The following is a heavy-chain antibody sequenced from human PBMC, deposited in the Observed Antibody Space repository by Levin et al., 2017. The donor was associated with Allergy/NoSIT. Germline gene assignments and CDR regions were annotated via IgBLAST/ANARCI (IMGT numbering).Heavy chain of an antibody. V-gene: IGHV3-9*01. D-gene: IGHD6-19*01. CDR1: GFTFKDYG. CDR2: ISWNSGGI. CDR3: VKDVSPGSGWSFPGYLDY. J-gene: IGHJ4*02. Sequence: QAGGSLRLSCAASGFTFKDYGMHWIRQAPGRGLEWVAHISWNSGGIAYADSVNGRFTISRDNAKNSLYLQMNSLRAEDTALYYCVKDVSPGSGWSFPGYLDYWGRGTLVTVSS.